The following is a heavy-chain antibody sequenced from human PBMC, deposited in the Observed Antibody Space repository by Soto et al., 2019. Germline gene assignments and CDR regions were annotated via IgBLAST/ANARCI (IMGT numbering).Heavy chain of an antibody. V-gene: IGHV3-74*01. J-gene: IGHJ4*03. D-gene: IGHD3-3*01. CDR1: GFTFNNYW. CDR3: ARRDWSSCYSDF. CDR2: ISGDASTA. Sequence: GGSLRLSCAASGFTFNNYWMHWVRQVPGKGLVWVSRISGDASTAHYADFAKGRFTISRDNAKNTVDLQMNSLRVEATAIYYCARRDWSSCYSDFWGQGILVTVSS.